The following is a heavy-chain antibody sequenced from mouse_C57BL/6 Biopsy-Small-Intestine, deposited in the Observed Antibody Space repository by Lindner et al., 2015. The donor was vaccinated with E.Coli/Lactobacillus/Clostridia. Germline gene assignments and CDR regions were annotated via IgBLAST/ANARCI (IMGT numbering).Heavy chain of an antibody. CDR1: GYAFSSYW. Sequence: VQLQESGAELVKPGASVKISCKASGYAFSSYWMNWVKQRPGKGLEWIGQIYPGDGDTNYNGKFKGKATLTADKSSSTAYMQLSSLTSEDSAVYFCARAGSSWYFDVWGTGTTLTVSS. J-gene: IGHJ1*03. CDR3: ARAGSSWYFDV. D-gene: IGHD1-1*01. V-gene: IGHV1-80*01. CDR2: IYPGDGDT.